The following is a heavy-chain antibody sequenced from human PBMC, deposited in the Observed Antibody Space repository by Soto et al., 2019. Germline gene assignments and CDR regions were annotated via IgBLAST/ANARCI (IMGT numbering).Heavy chain of an antibody. Sequence: QVQLHESGPGLVKPSETLSLTCSISGDSINGYFWGWIRQPPGRALEWIASIYHSGSTYYNPTLKSRVTMSVDTSNNQFALTLNSVTAADTAIYYCARDSGWFDPWGQGTLVTVSS. CDR3: ARDSGWFDP. V-gene: IGHV4-38-2*02. CDR2: IYHSGST. CDR1: GDSINGYF. D-gene: IGHD7-27*01. J-gene: IGHJ5*02.